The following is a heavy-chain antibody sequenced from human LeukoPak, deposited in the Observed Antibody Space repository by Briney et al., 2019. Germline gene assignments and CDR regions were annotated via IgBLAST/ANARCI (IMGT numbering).Heavy chain of an antibody. CDR1: GFTFSSYS. J-gene: IGHJ4*02. V-gene: IGHV3-48*01. CDR2: ISSSGITI. Sequence: GGSLRLSCEASGFTFSSYSVSWVRQAPGKGPQWVSYISSSGITIYHADSVKGRFTISRDNAKNTLYLQMNSLRAEDTAVYYCAKDKLEGAATPDYWGQGALVTVSS. D-gene: IGHD2-15*01. CDR3: AKDKLEGAATPDY.